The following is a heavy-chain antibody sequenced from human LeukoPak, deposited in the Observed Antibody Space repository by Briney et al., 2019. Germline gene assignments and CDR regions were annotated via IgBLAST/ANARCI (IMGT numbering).Heavy chain of an antibody. Sequence: GGSLRLSCAASGITFSTYGMHWVRQAPGKGLEWVAFIRYDGSNKYYADSVKGRFTISRDNSKNTLYVQINSLRTEDTAVYYCASSQLDLDYWGQGTLVTVSS. CDR1: GITFSTYG. CDR3: ASSQLDLDY. CDR2: IRYDGSNK. J-gene: IGHJ4*02. D-gene: IGHD1-1*01. V-gene: IGHV3-30*02.